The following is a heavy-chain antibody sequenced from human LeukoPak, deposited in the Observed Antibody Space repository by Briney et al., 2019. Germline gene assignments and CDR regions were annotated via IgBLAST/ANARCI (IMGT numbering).Heavy chain of an antibody. V-gene: IGHV3-23*01. CDR3: AKDSWDSTVADAFDV. Sequence: GGSLRLSCAASGFTFSSYAMSWVRQAPGKGLEWVSAISGSGGSTYSADSVKGRFTISRDNSKNTLYLEMNSLRVEDTAVYYCAKDSWDSTVADAFDVWGQGTLVTLSS. CDR2: ISGSGGST. D-gene: IGHD6-19*01. CDR1: GFTFSSYA. J-gene: IGHJ3*01.